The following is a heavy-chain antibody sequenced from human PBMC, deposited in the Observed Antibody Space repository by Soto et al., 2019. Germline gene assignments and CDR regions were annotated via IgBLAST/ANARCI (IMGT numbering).Heavy chain of an antibody. J-gene: IGHJ6*02. V-gene: IGHV4-4*07. CDR3: ARGGYYDFWSGPKSPYYYGMDV. CDR2: IYTSGST. D-gene: IGHD3-3*01. Sequence: AWETLSLTCTVSGGSISSYYWSWIRQPAGKGLEWIGRIYTSGSTNYNPSLKSRVTMSVDTSKNQFSLKLSSVTAADTAVYYCARGGYYDFWSGPKSPYYYGMDVWGQGTTVTVSS. CDR1: GGSISSYY.